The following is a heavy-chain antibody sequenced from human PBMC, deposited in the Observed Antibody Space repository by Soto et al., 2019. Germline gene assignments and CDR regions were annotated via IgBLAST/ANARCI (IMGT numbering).Heavy chain of an antibody. D-gene: IGHD6-19*01. CDR3: AYFFAVAGQFQH. V-gene: IGHV2-5*02. CDR1: GFSLSTSGVG. CDR2: IYWDDDK. Sequence: QITLKESGPTLVKPTQTLTLTCTFSGFSLSTSGVGVGWIRQPPGKALEWLALIYWDDDKRYSPSLKSRLTITKDTSKNQVVLTFTNMDPVDTATYYCAYFFAVAGQFQHWGQGTLVTVSS. J-gene: IGHJ1*01.